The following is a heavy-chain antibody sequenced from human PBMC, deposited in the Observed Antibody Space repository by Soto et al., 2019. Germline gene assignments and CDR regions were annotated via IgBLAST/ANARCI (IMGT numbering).Heavy chain of an antibody. V-gene: IGHV1-69*02. Sequence: QVQLVQSGAEVKKPGSSVKVSCKASGGTFSSYTISWVRQAPGQGLEWMGRIIPILGIANYAQKFQGRVTITADKSTSTAYMELSSLRSEDTAVYYCARVGSSGDYFDYWGQGTLVTVSS. D-gene: IGHD3-3*01. CDR1: GGTFSSYT. J-gene: IGHJ4*02. CDR3: ARVGSSGDYFDY. CDR2: IIPILGIA.